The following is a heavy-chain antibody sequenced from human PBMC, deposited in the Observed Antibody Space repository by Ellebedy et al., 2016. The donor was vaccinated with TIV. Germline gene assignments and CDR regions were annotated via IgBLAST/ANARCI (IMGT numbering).Heavy chain of an antibody. Sequence: KVSCKGSGYSFTSYWIGWVRQMPGKGLEWMGIIYPGDSDTRYSPSFQGQVTISADKSISTAYLQWSSLKASDTAMYYCARVVTTGTTNGGPNWFDPWGQGTLVTVSS. CDR2: IYPGDSDT. CDR1: GYSFTSYW. D-gene: IGHD1-1*01. V-gene: IGHV5-51*01. CDR3: ARVVTTGTTNGGPNWFDP. J-gene: IGHJ5*02.